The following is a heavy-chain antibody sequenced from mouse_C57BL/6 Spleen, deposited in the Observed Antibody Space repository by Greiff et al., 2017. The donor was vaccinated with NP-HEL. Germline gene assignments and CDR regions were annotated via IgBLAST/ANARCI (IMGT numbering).Heavy chain of an antibody. D-gene: IGHD1-1*01. Sequence: EVQRVESGPGMVKPSQSLSLTCTVTGYSITSGYDWHWIRHFPGNKLEWMGYISYSGSTNYNPSLKSRISITHDTSKNHFFLKLNSVTTEDTATYYCARGSITTVVVPMDYWGQGTSVTVSS. CDR1: GYSITSGYD. J-gene: IGHJ4*01. V-gene: IGHV3-1*01. CDR3: ARGSITTVVVPMDY. CDR2: ISYSGST.